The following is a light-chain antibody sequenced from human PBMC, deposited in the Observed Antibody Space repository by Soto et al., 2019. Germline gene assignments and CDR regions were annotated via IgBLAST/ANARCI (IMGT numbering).Light chain of an antibody. J-gene: IGLJ3*02. CDR3: NSYTSTSARV. CDR2: EVS. V-gene: IGLV2-14*01. CDR1: RGDIGGYNF. Sequence: QSVLTQPASVSGSPGQSITISCTGTRGDIGGYNFVSWYQQHPGKAPKVIIYEVSNRPSGVSNRFSGSKSGNTASLTISGLQAEDEADYYCNSYTSTSARVFGGGTKLTVL.